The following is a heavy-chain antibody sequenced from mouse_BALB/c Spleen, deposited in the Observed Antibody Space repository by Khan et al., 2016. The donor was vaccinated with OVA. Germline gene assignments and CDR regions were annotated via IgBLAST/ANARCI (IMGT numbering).Heavy chain of an antibody. CDR2: ISSGGHYT. CDR3: ARLAYYYNSEGFAY. Sequence: EVELVESGGDLVKTGGSLKLSCAASGFTFSTYGMSWVRQTPDKRLEWVATISSGGHYTYYIDSVKGRFTISRDNAKNILYLQMTSLRSEDTAMXYCARLAYYYNSEGFAYWGQGTLVTVSA. D-gene: IGHD1-1*01. V-gene: IGHV5-6*01. J-gene: IGHJ3*01. CDR1: GFTFSTYG.